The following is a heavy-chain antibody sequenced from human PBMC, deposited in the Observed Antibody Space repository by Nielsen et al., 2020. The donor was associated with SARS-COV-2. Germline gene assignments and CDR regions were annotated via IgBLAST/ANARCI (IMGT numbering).Heavy chain of an antibody. Sequence: VREAPGKGLEWMGWINTNTGNPTYAQGFTGRFVFSLDTSVSTAYLQISSLKAEDTAVYYCARATTQYYYYYYMDVWGKGTTVTVSS. CDR2: INTNTGNP. V-gene: IGHV7-4-1*02. J-gene: IGHJ6*03. CDR3: ARATTQYYYYYYMDV. D-gene: IGHD1-7*01.